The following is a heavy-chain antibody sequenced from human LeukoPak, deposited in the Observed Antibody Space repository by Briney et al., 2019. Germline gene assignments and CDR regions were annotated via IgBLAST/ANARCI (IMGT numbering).Heavy chain of an antibody. Sequence: GGSLRLSCAASGFTFSSYAMHWVRQAPGKGLEWVAVISYDGSNKYYADSVKGRFTISRDNSKNTLYLQMNSLRAEDTAVYYCARAINYGGNPLQDGTSYWGQGTLVTVSS. CDR1: GFTFSSYA. CDR2: ISYDGSNK. CDR3: ARAINYGGNPLQDGTSY. D-gene: IGHD4-23*01. J-gene: IGHJ4*02. V-gene: IGHV3-30-3*01.